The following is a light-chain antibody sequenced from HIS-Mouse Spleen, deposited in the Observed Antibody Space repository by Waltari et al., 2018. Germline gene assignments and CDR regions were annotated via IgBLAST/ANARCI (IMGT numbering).Light chain of an antibody. CDR3: YSTDSSGNHRV. J-gene: IGLJ2*01. CDR1: AFPKKF. Sequence: SYELTQPPSVSVSPGQTARITCSGDAFPKKFAYWYQQKSGQAPVRVIYEDSKRPPGIPERFSGSSSGTMATLTISGAQVEDEADYYCYSTDSSGNHRVFGGGTKLTVL. CDR2: EDS. V-gene: IGLV3-10*01.